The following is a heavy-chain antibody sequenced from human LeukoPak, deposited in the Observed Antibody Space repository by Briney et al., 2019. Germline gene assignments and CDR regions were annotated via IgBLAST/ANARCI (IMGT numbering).Heavy chain of an antibody. D-gene: IGHD2-15*01. CDR2: MNQDGSER. J-gene: IGHJ4*02. Sequence: GGSLRLSCAGSGFTFSDFWMTWVRQTPGKGLEWVANMNQDGSERFYVDSVKGRFTISRDDAKNSLYLEMTSLRAEDTSVYYCAKCTSGSCYSPLDYWGQGTLVTVSS. V-gene: IGHV3-7*01. CDR3: AKCTSGSCYSPLDY. CDR1: GFTFSDFW.